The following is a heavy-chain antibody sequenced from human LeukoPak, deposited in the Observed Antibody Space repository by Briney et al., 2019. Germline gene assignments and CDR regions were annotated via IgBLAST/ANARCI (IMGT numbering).Heavy chain of an antibody. CDR2: IIPIFGTA. J-gene: IGHJ4*02. Sequence: SVKVSCKASGGTFSSYAISWVRQAPGQGLEWMGGIIPIFGTANYAQKFQGRVTITADESTSTAYMELSSLRSEDTAVYYCARAVVPAAMPFDYWGQGTLVTVSS. D-gene: IGHD2-2*01. CDR3: ARAVVPAAMPFDY. CDR1: GGTFSSYA. V-gene: IGHV1-69*13.